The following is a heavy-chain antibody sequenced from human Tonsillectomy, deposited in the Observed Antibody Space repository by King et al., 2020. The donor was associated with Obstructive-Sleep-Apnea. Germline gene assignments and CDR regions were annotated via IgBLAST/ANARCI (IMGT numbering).Heavy chain of an antibody. Sequence: TLKESGPVLVKPTETLTLTCTVSGFSLSNARMGVSWIRQPPGKALEWLAHIFSNDEKSYSTSLKSRLTIPKDTSKSQVVLTMTNMDPVDTATFYCARTPLWGSGWYYCDYGGRGTLVTVPP. J-gene: IGHJ4*02. CDR2: IFSNDEK. V-gene: IGHV2-26*01. CDR3: ARTPLWGSGWYYCDY. CDR1: GFSLSNARMG. D-gene: IGHD6-19*01.